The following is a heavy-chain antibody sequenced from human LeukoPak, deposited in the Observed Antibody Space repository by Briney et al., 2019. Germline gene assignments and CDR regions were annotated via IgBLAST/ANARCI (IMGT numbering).Heavy chain of an antibody. Sequence: PGGSLRLSCVASGFTFSTYEMNWVRQAPGKGPEWASYISRSGDIVYYVDSVKGRFTISRDSAKTSLYLQMNSLRAEDTAVYYCARDIGYYFGSGDSRIFDYWGQGTLVTVSS. CDR1: GFTFSTYE. CDR2: ISRSGDIV. V-gene: IGHV3-48*03. D-gene: IGHD3-10*01. J-gene: IGHJ4*02. CDR3: ARDIGYYFGSGDSRIFDY.